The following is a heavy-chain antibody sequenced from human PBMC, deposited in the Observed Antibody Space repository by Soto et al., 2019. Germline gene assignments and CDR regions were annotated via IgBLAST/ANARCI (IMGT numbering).Heavy chain of an antibody. CDR1: GYTLTTYA. CDR3: ARDLANYYFDY. Sequence: ASVKVSCKASGYTLTTYAMHWVRQAPGQRLEWMGWISAGNDNTGYSQKLQGRLTITRDTSANTAYMELSSLRSEDTAVYYCARDLANYYFDYWGQGTLVTVSS. J-gene: IGHJ4*02. V-gene: IGHV1-3*01. CDR2: ISAGNDNT. D-gene: IGHD5-12*01.